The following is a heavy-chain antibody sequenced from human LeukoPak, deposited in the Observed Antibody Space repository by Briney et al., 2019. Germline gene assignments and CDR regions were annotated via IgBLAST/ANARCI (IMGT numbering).Heavy chain of an antibody. Sequence: GRSLRLSCAASGFTFSSYAMHWVRQAPGKGLEWVAVISYDGSNKYYADFVKGRFTISRDNSKNTLYLQMNSLRAEDTAVYYCARERGAGYGSGNYPSDYWGQGTLVTVSS. V-gene: IGHV3-30-3*01. CDR3: ARERGAGYGSGNYPSDY. J-gene: IGHJ4*02. CDR1: GFTFSSYA. CDR2: ISYDGSNK. D-gene: IGHD3-10*01.